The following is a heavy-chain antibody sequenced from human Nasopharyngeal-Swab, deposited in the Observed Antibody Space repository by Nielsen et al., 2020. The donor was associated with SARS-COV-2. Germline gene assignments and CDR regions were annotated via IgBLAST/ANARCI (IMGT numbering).Heavy chain of an antibody. V-gene: IGHV3-30*02. CDR3: AKDRYCSSTSCHYYYYYYMDV. Sequence: GGSLRLSCAASGFTFSSYSMNWVRQAPGKGLEWVAFIRYDGSNKYYADSVKGRFTISRDNSKNTLYLQMNSLRAEDTAVYYCAKDRYCSSTSCHYYYYYYMDVWGKGTTVTVSS. D-gene: IGHD2-2*01. CDR2: IRYDGSNK. J-gene: IGHJ6*03. CDR1: GFTFSSYS.